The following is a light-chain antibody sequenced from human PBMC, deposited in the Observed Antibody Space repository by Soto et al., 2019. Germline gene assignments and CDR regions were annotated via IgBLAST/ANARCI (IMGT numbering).Light chain of an antibody. Sequence: EIVMTQSPATLSVSPGERATLSCRASQSVSSNLAWYQQKPGQAPRLLIYGASTRATGIPARFSGSGSGTEFTLTISSLQSEDFVVYYWKESDKLPETFGHGTKVDIK. V-gene: IGKV3-15*01. CDR2: GAS. J-gene: IGKJ1*01. CDR3: KESDKLPET. CDR1: QSVSSN.